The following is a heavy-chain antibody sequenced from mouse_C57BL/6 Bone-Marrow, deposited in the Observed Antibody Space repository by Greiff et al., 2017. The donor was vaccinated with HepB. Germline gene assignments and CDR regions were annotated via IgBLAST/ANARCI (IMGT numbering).Heavy chain of an antibody. CDR3: ARSRYYGSSYEYYAMDY. V-gene: IGHV1-81*01. CDR2: IYPRSGNT. Sequence: QVQLQQSGAELARPGASVKLSCKASGYTFTSYGISWVKQRTGQGLEWIGEIYPRSGNTYYNEKFKGKATLTADKSSSTAYMELRRLTSEDSAVYFCARSRYYGSSYEYYAMDYWGQGTSVTVSS. CDR1: GYTFTSYG. D-gene: IGHD1-1*01. J-gene: IGHJ4*01.